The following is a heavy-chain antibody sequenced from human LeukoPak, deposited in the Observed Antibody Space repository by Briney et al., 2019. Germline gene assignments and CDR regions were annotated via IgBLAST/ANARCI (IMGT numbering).Heavy chain of an antibody. D-gene: IGHD2-15*01. CDR3: ARDWGTYCSGGSCYSEPWFDP. CDR1: GGSISSGGYY. Sequence: SETLSLTCTVSGGSISSGGYYWSWIRQHPGKGLEWIGYIYYSGSTYYNPSLKSRVTISVDTSKNQFSLKLSSVTAADTAVYYCARDWGTYCSGGSCYSEPWFDPWGQGTLVTVSS. V-gene: IGHV4-31*03. J-gene: IGHJ5*02. CDR2: IYYSGST.